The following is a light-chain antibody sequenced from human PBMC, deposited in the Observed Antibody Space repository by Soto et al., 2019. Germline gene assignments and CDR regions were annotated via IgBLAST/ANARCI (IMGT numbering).Light chain of an antibody. CDR1: SSNIGSNT. V-gene: IGLV1-44*01. CDR2: SNN. CDR3: AAWDDSPNGVV. J-gene: IGLJ2*01. Sequence: QSVLTQPPSASGTPGQRVTISCSGSSSNIGSNTVNWYQQLPGTAPKLLICSNNQRPSGVPDRFSGSKSGTSASLAISGLQSEDEADYYCAAWDDSPNGVVFGGGTKLTVL.